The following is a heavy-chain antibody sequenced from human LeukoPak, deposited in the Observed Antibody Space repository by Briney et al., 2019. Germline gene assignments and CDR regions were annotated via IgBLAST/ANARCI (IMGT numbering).Heavy chain of an antibody. Sequence: GGSLRLSCAASGFTVSSNYMSWVRQAPGKGLEWVSVIYSCGSTYYADSVKGRFTISRDNSKNTLYLQINSLRAEDTAVYYCAKLPRNWGPTYYFDYWGQGTLVTVSS. CDR2: IYSCGST. V-gene: IGHV3-53*01. CDR1: GFTVSSNY. CDR3: AKLPRNWGPTYYFDY. J-gene: IGHJ4*02. D-gene: IGHD7-27*01.